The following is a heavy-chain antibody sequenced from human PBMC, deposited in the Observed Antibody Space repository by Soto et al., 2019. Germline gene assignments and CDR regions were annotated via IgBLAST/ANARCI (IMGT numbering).Heavy chain of an antibody. D-gene: IGHD2-21*02. J-gene: IGHJ4*02. CDR1: GXTFNTYC. Sequence: GSLRLSCAASGXTFNTYCMTWVRQAPGKGLEWVSTVSGSGGGTYYADSVKGRFTISRVNSKNTMYLQMSNLRDEDTAVYFFARIGPYCGGDCYPDFAFWGLRTPVTVSS. CDR3: ARIGPYCGGDCYPDFAF. V-gene: IGHV3-23*01. CDR2: VSGSGGGT.